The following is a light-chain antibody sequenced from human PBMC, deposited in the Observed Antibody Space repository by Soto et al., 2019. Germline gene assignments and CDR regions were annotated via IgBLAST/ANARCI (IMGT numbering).Light chain of an antibody. CDR1: TSDIVTDT. CDR2: SHN. J-gene: IGLJ2*01. Sequence: QAVLAQPPSASGTPGQRVTISCSGSTSDIVTDTINWYQQLPGAAPRLLIYSHNQRPSGVPDRFSGSKSGTSASLAVSGLQSEDEADYYCAAWDDSLNGWVFGGGTQLTVL. V-gene: IGLV1-44*01. CDR3: AAWDDSLNGWV.